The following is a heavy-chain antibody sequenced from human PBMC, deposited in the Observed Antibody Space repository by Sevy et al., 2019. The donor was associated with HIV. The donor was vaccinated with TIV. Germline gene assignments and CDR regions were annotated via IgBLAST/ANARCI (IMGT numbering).Heavy chain of an antibody. V-gene: IGHV1-2*06. D-gene: IGHD1-7*01. CDR2: VYPNSGGT. J-gene: IGHJ6*02. Sequence: ASVKVSCKASGYTFTGDYLHWVRQAPGQGLEWMGRVYPNSGGTNYAQKFQGRVTMTRDTSISTAYMELGRLGSDDTAVYYCARDGGGGTTNSGMDVWGQGTTVTVSS. CDR1: GYTFTGDY. CDR3: ARDGGGGTTNSGMDV.